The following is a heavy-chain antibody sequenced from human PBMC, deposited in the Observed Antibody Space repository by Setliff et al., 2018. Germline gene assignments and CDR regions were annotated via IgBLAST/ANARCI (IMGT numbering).Heavy chain of an antibody. CDR1: GGAFSTYS. CDR2: IIPILGIT. CDR3: AGGRASGGYFEVWYSDL. V-gene: IGHV1-69*13. Sequence: SVKVSCKASGGAFSTYSLSWVRQAPGQGFEWVGRIIPILGITNYAQRFQGRVTITADDSTSTIYMDVSSLRAKDTATYYCAGGRASGGYFEVWYSDLWGRGTLVTVSS. D-gene: IGHD3-22*01. J-gene: IGHJ2*01.